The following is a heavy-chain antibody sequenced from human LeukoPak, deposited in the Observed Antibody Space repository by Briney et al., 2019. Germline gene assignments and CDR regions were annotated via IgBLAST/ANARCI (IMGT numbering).Heavy chain of an antibody. CDR2: ISYDGSNT. J-gene: IGHJ4*02. D-gene: IGHD3-3*01. CDR3: ANHLQVYDFWSGRHPFDY. V-gene: IGHV3-30*04. CDR1: GFTFSSYA. Sequence: GTSLRLSCAASGFTFSSYAMHWVRQAPGKGLEWVAVISYDGSNTYYADSVKGRFTISRDNSKNTLYLQMNSLRAEDTAVYYCANHLQVYDFWSGRHPFDYWGQGTLVTVSS.